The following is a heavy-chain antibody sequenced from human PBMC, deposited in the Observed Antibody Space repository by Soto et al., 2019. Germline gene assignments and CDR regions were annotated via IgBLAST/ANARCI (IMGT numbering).Heavy chain of an antibody. D-gene: IGHD5-12*01. V-gene: IGHV4-39*07. CDR2: IYYSGST. CDR1: GGSISSSSYY. CDR3: ERKNFIDGYNDY. Sequence: SEPLSLTCTVSGGSISSSSYYWSWIRQPPGKGLEWIGNIYYSGSTYYNPSLKSRVTISVDTSKNQFSLKLSSVTAADTAVYYCERKNFIDGYNDYWGQGTLVTVSS. J-gene: IGHJ4*02.